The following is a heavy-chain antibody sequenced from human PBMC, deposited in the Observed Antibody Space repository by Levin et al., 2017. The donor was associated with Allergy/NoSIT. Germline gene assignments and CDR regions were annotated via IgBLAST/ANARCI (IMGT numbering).Heavy chain of an antibody. CDR2: IYYSGST. J-gene: IGHJ4*02. CDR3: ARGVPATVVDY. Sequence: PSETLSLTCTVSGGSISSSSYYWGWIRQPPGKGLEWIGSIYYSGSTYYNPSLKSRVTISVDTSKNQFSLKLSSVTAADTAVYYCARGVPATVVDYWGQGTLVTVSS. D-gene: IGHD2-2*01. CDR1: GGSISSSSYY. V-gene: IGHV4-39*01.